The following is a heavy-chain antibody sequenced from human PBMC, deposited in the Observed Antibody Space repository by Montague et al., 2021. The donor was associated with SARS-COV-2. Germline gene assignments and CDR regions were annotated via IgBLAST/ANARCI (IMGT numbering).Heavy chain of an antibody. J-gene: IGHJ3*01. Sequence: SETLSLTCAVYSGSFSDYYWTWIRQSPGKGPEWIGEINHTGSATYNPSLEGRATLSRDTSKNQFSLKLQSVTPADTAVYYCARGQVTISGVLIFIPAAGHLDVWGQGTSVTVSS. V-gene: IGHV4-34*01. CDR1: SGSFSDYY. CDR2: INHTGSA. D-gene: IGHD3-3*01. CDR3: ARGQVTISGVLIFIPAAGHLDV.